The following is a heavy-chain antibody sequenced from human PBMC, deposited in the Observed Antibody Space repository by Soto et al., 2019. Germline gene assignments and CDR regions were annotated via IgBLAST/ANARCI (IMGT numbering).Heavy chain of an antibody. Sequence: QVQLQESGPGLVKPSQTLSLTCTVSGGSISSGGYYWSWIRQHPGKGLEWIGYIYYSGSTYYNPSLKSRVTISVDTSKNQFSRKLSSVTAADTAVYYCARDGWFGELSNGFDPWGQGTLVTVSS. CDR1: GGSISSGGYY. D-gene: IGHD3-10*01. CDR2: IYYSGST. V-gene: IGHV4-31*03. J-gene: IGHJ5*02. CDR3: ARDGWFGELSNGFDP.